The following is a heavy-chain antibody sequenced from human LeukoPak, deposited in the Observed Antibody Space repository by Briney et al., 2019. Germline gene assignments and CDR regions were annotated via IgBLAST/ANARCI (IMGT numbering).Heavy chain of an antibody. V-gene: IGHV3-66*01. J-gene: IGHJ4*02. Sequence: GGSLRLSCATSGFTVSSNYMSWVRQAPGKGLEWVSVIYTGSSTYYADSVKGRFTISRDNSKNTLYLQMNSLRAEDTAVYYCARALQLWSPFDYWGQGTLVTVSS. D-gene: IGHD5-18*01. CDR2: IYTGSST. CDR1: GFTVSSNY. CDR3: ARALQLWSPFDY.